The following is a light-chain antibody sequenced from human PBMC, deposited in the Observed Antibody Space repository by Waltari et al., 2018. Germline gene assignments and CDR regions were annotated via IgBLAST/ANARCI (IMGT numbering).Light chain of an antibody. J-gene: IGLJ3*02. V-gene: IGLV2-14*01. CDR1: SSDVGFYNY. CDR2: DVS. CDR3: NSYAGSSSWV. Sequence: QSALTQPASVSGSPGQSITISCTGTSSDVGFYNYVSCYQQHPGKAPKLMIYDVSERPSGVSTRFSRSKSGNTASLTISGLQADDEADYYCNSYAGSSSWVFGGGTKLTVL.